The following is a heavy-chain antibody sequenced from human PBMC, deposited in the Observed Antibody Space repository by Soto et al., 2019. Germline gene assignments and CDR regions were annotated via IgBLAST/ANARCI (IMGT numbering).Heavy chain of an antibody. Sequence: SETLSLTCIVSGGSISSSSYYWGWVRQPPGRGPEWIGSMYYRGNTYYNPSLKSRITISGDTSKNQFSLKLSSVTAADTAVYYCATLIPNCSGGSCYSDDHWGQGTLVTVSS. D-gene: IGHD2-15*01. V-gene: IGHV4-39*01. CDR1: GGSISSSSYY. J-gene: IGHJ5*02. CDR3: ATLIPNCSGGSCYSDDH. CDR2: MYYRGNT.